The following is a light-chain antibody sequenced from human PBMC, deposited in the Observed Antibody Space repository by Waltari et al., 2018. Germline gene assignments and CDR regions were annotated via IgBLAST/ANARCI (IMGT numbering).Light chain of an antibody. CDR3: QHYSNSPPWS. CDR1: QSVSSTY. V-gene: IGKV3-20*01. Sequence: EIVLTQSPGTLSLSPGERATLSCRASQSVSSTYIAWDQQRPGEAPRLLIFGASTRATGIPDRFSGSGSGTDFTLIINRLEPEDFAVYYCQHYSNSPPWSFGLGTKVEIK. CDR2: GAS. J-gene: IGKJ1*01.